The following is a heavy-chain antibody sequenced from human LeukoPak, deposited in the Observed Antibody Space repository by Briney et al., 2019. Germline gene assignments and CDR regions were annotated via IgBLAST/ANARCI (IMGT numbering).Heavy chain of an antibody. D-gene: IGHD1-20*01. CDR2: ISDGGGYT. V-gene: IGHV3-23*01. CDR3: AKNVNGGNWYYFDY. CDR1: GFTFNNYA. Sequence: PGGSLRLSCAASGFTFNNYAMGWVRQAPGKGLEWVSAISDGGGYTYFADSVKGRFTISRGNSKNTLYLQMNSLRAEDTAVYYCAKNVNGGNWYYFDYWGQGTLVTVSS. J-gene: IGHJ4*02.